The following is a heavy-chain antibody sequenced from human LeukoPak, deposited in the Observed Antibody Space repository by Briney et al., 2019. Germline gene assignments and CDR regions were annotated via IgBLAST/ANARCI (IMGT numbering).Heavy chain of an antibody. D-gene: IGHD6-25*01. CDR1: GGSISSSSDY. CDR3: VRIAADHPKNYFHYGMDV. V-gene: IGHV4-39*01. J-gene: IGHJ6*02. Sequence: SETLSLTCTVSGGSISSSSDYWVWVRQPPGRGLEWIGRIHYTGITYYNPTLESRLTISVDTSKNQFSLKLSSVTAADTAVFYCVRIAADHPKNYFHYGMDVWGQGTTVTVSS. CDR2: IHYTGIT.